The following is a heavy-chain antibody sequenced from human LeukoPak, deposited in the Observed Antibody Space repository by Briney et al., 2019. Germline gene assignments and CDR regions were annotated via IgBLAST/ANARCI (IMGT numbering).Heavy chain of an antibody. CDR3: ARGTRSSGWSEYYFDY. CDR2: ISYDGSNK. V-gene: IGHV3-30*03. J-gene: IGHJ4*02. Sequence: GRSLRLSCAASGFTFSSYGMHCVRQAPGKGLEWVAVISYDGSNKYYADSVKGRFTISRDNSKNTLYLQMNSLRVEDTAVYYCARGTRSSGWSEYYFDYWGQGTLVTVSS. D-gene: IGHD6-19*01. CDR1: GFTFSSYG.